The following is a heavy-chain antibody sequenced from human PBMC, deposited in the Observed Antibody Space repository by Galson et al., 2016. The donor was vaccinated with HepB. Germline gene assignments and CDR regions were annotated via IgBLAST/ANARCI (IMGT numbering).Heavy chain of an antibody. Sequence: SLRLSCAASGFTCRNYGMHWVRQAPGKGLEWVAVISYGGSHKFYTDSVRGQFPISRDNSKKTLYLQMNSLRAEDTAVYYCTKGDLIGDSIDYWGQGALVTVSS. V-gene: IGHV3-30*18. CDR2: ISYGGSHK. D-gene: IGHD2-21*02. CDR3: TKGDLIGDSIDY. J-gene: IGHJ4*02. CDR1: GFTCRNYG.